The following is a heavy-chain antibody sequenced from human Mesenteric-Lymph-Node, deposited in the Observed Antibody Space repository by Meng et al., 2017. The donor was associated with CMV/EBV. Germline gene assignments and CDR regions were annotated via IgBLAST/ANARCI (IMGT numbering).Heavy chain of an antibody. Sequence: SETLSLTCTVSGGSISSYYWGWIRQPPGKGLEWIGSIYYSGSTYYNPSLKSRVTISVDTSKNQFSLKLSSVTAADTAVYYCASDRGGRYYYYGMDVWGQGTTVTVSS. CDR3: ASDRGGRYYYYGMDV. V-gene: IGHV4-39*07. J-gene: IGHJ6*02. D-gene: IGHD2-15*01. CDR2: IYYSGST. CDR1: GGSISSYY.